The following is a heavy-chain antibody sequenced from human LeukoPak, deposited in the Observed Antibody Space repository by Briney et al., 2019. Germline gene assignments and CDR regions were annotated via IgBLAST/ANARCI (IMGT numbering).Heavy chain of an antibody. D-gene: IGHD3-16*02. Sequence: SVKVSCKASGGTFSSYAISWVRQAPGQGLEWMGGIIPIFGTANYAQKFQGRATITADESTSTAYMELSSLRSEDTAVYYCARVDDYVWGSYRLRGDAFDIWGQGTMVTVSS. J-gene: IGHJ3*02. CDR2: IIPIFGTA. V-gene: IGHV1-69*13. CDR1: GGTFSSYA. CDR3: ARVDDYVWGSYRLRGDAFDI.